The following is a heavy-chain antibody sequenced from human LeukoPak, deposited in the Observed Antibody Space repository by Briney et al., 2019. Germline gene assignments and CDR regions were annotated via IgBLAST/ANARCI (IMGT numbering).Heavy chain of an antibody. Sequence: PGGSLRLSCAASGFTFSSYWMSWVRQAPGKGLEWVANIKQDGSEKYYVDSVKGRFTISRDNAKNSLYLQMNSLRAEDTAVYYCAREIAAMVLYYGMDVWGQGTTVTVSS. CDR3: AREIAAMVLYYGMDV. J-gene: IGHJ6*02. V-gene: IGHV3-7*01. CDR2: IKQDGSEK. CDR1: GFTFSSYW. D-gene: IGHD5-18*01.